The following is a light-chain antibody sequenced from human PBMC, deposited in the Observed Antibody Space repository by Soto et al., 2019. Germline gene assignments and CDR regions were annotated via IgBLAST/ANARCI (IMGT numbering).Light chain of an antibody. Sequence: EIVMTQSPATRSGSPVGIGTVCGMASQSVSSNVAWYQQRPGQAPRLLVYGASTRATGIPARFSGSGSGTEFTLTISSLQSEDFAVYYCQHYHNWPPWTFGQGTKVDI. CDR2: GAS. J-gene: IGKJ1*01. V-gene: IGKV3-15*01. CDR3: QHYHNWPPWT. CDR1: QSVSSN.